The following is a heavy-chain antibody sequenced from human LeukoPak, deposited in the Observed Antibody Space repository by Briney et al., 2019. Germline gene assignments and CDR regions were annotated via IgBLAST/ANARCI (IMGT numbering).Heavy chain of an antibody. Sequence: ASVKVSCKASGYTFTGYYIHWVRQATGQGLEWMGWMNPNSSNTGYAQKFQGRVTMTRNTSISTAYMELSSLRSEDTAVYYCARGRATQGMFDYWGQGTLVTVSS. CDR1: GYTFTGYY. V-gene: IGHV1-8*02. J-gene: IGHJ4*02. CDR3: ARGRATQGMFDY. D-gene: IGHD5-12*01. CDR2: MNPNSSNT.